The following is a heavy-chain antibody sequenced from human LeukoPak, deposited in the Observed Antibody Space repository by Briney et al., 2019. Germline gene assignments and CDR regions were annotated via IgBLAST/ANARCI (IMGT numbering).Heavy chain of an antibody. Sequence: SETLSLTCTVSGGSISSHYWSWIRQPAGKGLEWIGRIYISGSTTYSPSLKSRLTLSLDTSKNQFSLNLSSVTAADTAVYYCARDSGLTTGPFDIRGQGTMVTVSS. CDR1: GGSISSHY. J-gene: IGHJ3*02. CDR2: IYISGST. D-gene: IGHD1-14*01. V-gene: IGHV4-4*07. CDR3: ARDSGLTTGPFDI.